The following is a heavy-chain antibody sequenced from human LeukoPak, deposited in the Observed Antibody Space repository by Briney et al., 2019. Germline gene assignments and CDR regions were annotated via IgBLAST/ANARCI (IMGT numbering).Heavy chain of an antibody. V-gene: IGHV3-23*01. CDR3: ATPAYRGRGGFEY. CDR2: VSGTTGNT. CDR1: GFTFSSYA. D-gene: IGHD1-26*01. Sequence: GGSLRLSCAASGFTFSSYAMFWVRQAPGQGLAWVSAVSGTTGNTYYADSVKGRFTISRDNSKNTVYLQMDSLRVDDTAVYYCATPAYRGRGGFEYWGQGTPVTVSS. J-gene: IGHJ4*02.